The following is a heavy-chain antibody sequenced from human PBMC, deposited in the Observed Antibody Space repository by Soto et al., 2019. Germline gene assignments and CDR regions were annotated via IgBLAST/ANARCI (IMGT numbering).Heavy chain of an antibody. CDR2: IYYSGST. CDR3: AIFFFQAEDGIRDL. V-gene: IGHV4-31*02. Sequence: QKPGNGLEWIGYIYYSGSTYYHPSLKSRVTISVDTSKNQFSLKLSSVTAEDTAVYYCAIFFFQAEDGIRDL. J-gene: IGHJ2*01. D-gene: IGHD2-21*01.